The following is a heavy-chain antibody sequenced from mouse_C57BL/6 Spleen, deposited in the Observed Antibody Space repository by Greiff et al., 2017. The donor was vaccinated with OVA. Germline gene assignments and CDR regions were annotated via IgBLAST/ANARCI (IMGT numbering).Heavy chain of an antibody. D-gene: IGHD1-1*01. CDR2: IWSGGST. J-gene: IGHJ3*01. V-gene: IGHV2-2*01. CDR3: ARTNYYGSSYAGFAY. Sequence: QVQLQQSGPGLVQPSQSLSITCTVSGFSLTSYGVHWVRQSPGKGLEWLGVIWSGGSTDYNAAFISRLSISKDNSKSQVFFKMNSLQADDTAIYYWARTNYYGSSYAGFAYWGQGTLVTVSA. CDR1: GFSLTSYG.